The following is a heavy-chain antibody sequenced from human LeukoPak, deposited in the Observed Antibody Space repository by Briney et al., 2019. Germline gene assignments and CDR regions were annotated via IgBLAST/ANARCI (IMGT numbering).Heavy chain of an antibody. J-gene: IGHJ4*02. V-gene: IGHV3-48*04. Sequence: GGTLRLSCAASGFTFSSYGMSWVRQAPGKGLEWVSAISGSGSTIYYADSVKGRFTISRDNAKNSLYLQMNSLRAEDTAVYYCARDRRGLLDYWGQGTLVTVSS. CDR3: ARDRRGLLDY. D-gene: IGHD3-10*01. CDR2: ISGSGSTI. CDR1: GFTFSSYG.